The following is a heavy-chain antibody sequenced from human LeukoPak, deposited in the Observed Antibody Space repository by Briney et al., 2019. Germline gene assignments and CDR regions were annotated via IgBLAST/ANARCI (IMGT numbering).Heavy chain of an antibody. J-gene: IGHJ6*04. CDR3: ARLKYIYYYYGMDV. CDR1: GYTFTGYG. D-gene: IGHD1-1*01. CDR2: ISAYNGNT. V-gene: IGHV1-18*04. Sequence: ASVKVSCKASGYTFTGYGISWVRQAPGQGLEWMGWISAYNGNTNYAQKLQGRVTMTTDTSTSTAYMELRSLRSDDTAVYYCARLKYIYYYYGMDVWGKGTTVTVSS.